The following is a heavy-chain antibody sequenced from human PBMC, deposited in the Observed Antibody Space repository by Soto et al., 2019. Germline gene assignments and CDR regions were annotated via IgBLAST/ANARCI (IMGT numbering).Heavy chain of an antibody. CDR2: ISSGIGTT. CDR1: GFTLTTYA. J-gene: IGHJ4*02. V-gene: IGHV3-23*01. Sequence: GGSLRLSCAASGFTLTTYAMTWVRQAPGRGLEWVSMISSGIGTTYYADSVKGRFTISRDIPKNTLYLQMNSLRAEDTAVYYCATIDSSGYFSDYWGQGTLVTVSS. CDR3: ATIDSSGYFSDY. D-gene: IGHD3-22*01.